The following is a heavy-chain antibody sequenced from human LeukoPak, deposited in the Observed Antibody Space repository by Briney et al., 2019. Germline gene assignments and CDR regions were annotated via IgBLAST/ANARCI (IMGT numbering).Heavy chain of an antibody. J-gene: IGHJ4*02. Sequence: GGSLRLSCAASGFTFSTYWMHWVRQALGKGLVWVSHINSDGSYTNYADSVKGRFTISRDNTKNTLYLQMDSLRAEDTAVYYCANNGHDTFDYWGQGTLVTVSS. V-gene: IGHV3-74*01. D-gene: IGHD1-1*01. CDR3: ANNGHDTFDY. CDR2: INSDGSYT. CDR1: GFTFSTYW.